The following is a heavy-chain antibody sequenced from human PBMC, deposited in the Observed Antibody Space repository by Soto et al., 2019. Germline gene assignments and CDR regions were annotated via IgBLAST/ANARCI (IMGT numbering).Heavy chain of an antibody. CDR3: AKKWVTRTRKISGDNAFDI. CDR2: ISGSGGST. CDR1: GFTFSSYA. J-gene: IGHJ3*02. Sequence: GGSLRLSCAASGFTFSSYAMSWVRQAPGKGLEWVSAISGSGGSTYYADSVKGRFTISRDNSKNTLYLQMNSLRAEDTAVYYCAKKWVTRTRKISGDNAFDIWGQGTMVTVSS. V-gene: IGHV3-23*01. D-gene: IGHD4-17*01.